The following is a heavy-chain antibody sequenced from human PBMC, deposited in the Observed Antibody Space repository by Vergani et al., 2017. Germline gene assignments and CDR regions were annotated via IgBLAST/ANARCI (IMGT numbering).Heavy chain of an antibody. Sequence: QLQLQESGPGLVKPSETLSLTCTVSGGSISSYYWSWIRQPPGKGLEWIGYIYYSGRTNYNPSLKSRVTISVDTSKNQFSLKLSSVTVADTAVYYCAISYEAAPEYFQHWGQGTLVTVSS. CDR2: IYYSGRT. V-gene: IGHV4-59*01. CDR3: AISYEAAPEYFQH. CDR1: GGSISSYY. D-gene: IGHD3-22*01. J-gene: IGHJ1*01.